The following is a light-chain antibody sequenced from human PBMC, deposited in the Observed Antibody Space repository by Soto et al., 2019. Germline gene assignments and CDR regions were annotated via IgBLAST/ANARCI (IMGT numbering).Light chain of an antibody. CDR1: QSVSIN. J-gene: IGKJ1*01. V-gene: IGKV3-15*01. CDR3: QHYNNWPPWT. CDR2: GAS. Sequence: EIVMTQSPATLSVSPGERATLSCRASQSVSINLAWYQQKPGQAPRLLIYGASTRATGIPARFSGSGSGTELTLPISSLQSADFAVSYCQHYNNWPPWTFGQGTKVEIK.